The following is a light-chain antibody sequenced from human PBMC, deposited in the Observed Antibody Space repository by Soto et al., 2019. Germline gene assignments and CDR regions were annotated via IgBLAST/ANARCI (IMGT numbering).Light chain of an antibody. J-gene: IGKJ1*01. Sequence: LSKAERPTLSCRASQSVSNSYIAWYQQKPGQAPWLLIYGASSRATDIPDRFSGSVSGTDFTLTISRLEPVDSAVYYCQQYGSSPPTFGQGTKVDIK. CDR2: GAS. V-gene: IGKV3-20*01. CDR3: QQYGSSPPT. CDR1: QSVSNSY.